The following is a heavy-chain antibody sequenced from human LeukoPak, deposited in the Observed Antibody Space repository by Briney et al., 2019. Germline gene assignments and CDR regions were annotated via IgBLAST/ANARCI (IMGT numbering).Heavy chain of an antibody. CDR1: GYKFTNFG. V-gene: IGHV1-18*01. Sequence: GASVNVSCKASGYKFTNFGLSWVRQAPGQGLEWMGWISTNNGNTHYAQKFQARVTMTTDTSTSTAYMELRSLRSDDTAVYYCARPYSSSSPHYFDSWGQGTLVTVSS. J-gene: IGHJ4*02. D-gene: IGHD6-6*01. CDR3: ARPYSSSSPHYFDS. CDR2: ISTNNGNT.